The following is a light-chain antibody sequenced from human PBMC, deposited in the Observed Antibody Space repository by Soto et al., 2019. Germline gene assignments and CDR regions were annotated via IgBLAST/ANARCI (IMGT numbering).Light chain of an antibody. CDR3: SSYTIRSTLHVV. CDR2: DVS. CDR1: SSDVGGYNY. J-gene: IGLJ2*01. V-gene: IGLV2-14*01. Sequence: QSALTQPASVSGSPGQSITISCTGTSSDVGGYNYVSWYQQHPGKAPKLMIYDVSNRPSGVSNRFSGSKSGNTASLTISGLQSEDEAYYYCSSYTIRSTLHVVFGGGTKLTVL.